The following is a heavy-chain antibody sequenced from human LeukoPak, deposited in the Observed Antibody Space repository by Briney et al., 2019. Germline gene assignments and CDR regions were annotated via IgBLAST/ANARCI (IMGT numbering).Heavy chain of an antibody. CDR2: IYYTGST. D-gene: IGHD6-6*01. CDR1: GGSISSLY. J-gene: IGHJ4*02. Sequence: SETLSLTCSVSGGSISSLYWSWIRQPPGKGLEWIGYIYYTGSTNYNPSLKSRVTMFVDMSKNQFSLRLSSVTAADTAVYHWARHRAYSSSSPFDYWGQGTLVTVSS. V-gene: IGHV4-59*08. CDR3: ARHRAYSSSSPFDY.